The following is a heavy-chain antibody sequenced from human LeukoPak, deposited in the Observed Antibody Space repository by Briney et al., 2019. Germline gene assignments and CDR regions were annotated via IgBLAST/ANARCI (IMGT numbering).Heavy chain of an antibody. V-gene: IGHV1-2*04. J-gene: IGHJ6*02. D-gene: IGHD2-21*01. CDR2: ISPNNGGT. CDR3: ARQRHNGLDV. CDR1: GYTFTDDY. Sequence: ASVKVSCKASGYTFTDDYIHWVRQAPGQGLEWMGWISPNNGGTNYAQKFQGWVTVTRDTSITTAYMELSSPRSDDTAIYYCARQRHNGLDVWGQGTTVTVSS.